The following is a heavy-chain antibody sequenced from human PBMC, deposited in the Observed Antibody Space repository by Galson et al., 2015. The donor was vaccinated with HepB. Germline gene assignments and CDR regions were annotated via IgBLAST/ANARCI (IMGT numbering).Heavy chain of an antibody. D-gene: IGHD3-10*01. CDR3: ARERGGGSGSYHETYYFDY. V-gene: IGHV4-4*07. CDR2: IYTSGST. CDR1: GGSISSYY. Sequence: LSLTCTVSGGSISSYYWSWIRQPAGKGLEWIGRIYTSGSTNYNPSLKSRVTMSVDTSKNQFSLKLSSVTAADTAVYYCARERGGGSGSYHETYYFDYWGQGTLVTVSS. J-gene: IGHJ4*02.